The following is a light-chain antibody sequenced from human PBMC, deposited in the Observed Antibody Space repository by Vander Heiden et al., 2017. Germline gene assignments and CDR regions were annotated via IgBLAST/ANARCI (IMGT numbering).Light chain of an antibody. Sequence: DIVMTQSPLPLPVTPGEPAPISCASSPSLLSSNGDNYLDWYQQKPGQSPQLLIYLGSNPASGVPDRFRGSGSGTDFTLTISRLEAEDVGVYYCLQALKTPCTFGQGTKVEIK. CDR1: PSLLSSNGDNY. CDR2: LGS. CDR3: LQALKTPCT. J-gene: IGKJ1*01. V-gene: IGKV2-28*01.